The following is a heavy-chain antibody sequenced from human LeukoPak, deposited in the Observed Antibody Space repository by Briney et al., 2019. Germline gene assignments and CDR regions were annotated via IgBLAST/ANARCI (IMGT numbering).Heavy chain of an antibody. CDR3: ATVLVVVPATMRTDAFDI. J-gene: IGHJ3*02. Sequence: GASVKVSCKVSGYTLTELSMHWVRQAPGKGLEWMGGFYLEDGETIYAQKRQGRVTMTEDTSTDTAYMELSSMSSEDTAVYYCATVLVVVPATMRTDAFDIWGQGTMVTVSS. CDR1: GYTLTELS. CDR2: FYLEDGET. V-gene: IGHV1-24*01. D-gene: IGHD2-2*01.